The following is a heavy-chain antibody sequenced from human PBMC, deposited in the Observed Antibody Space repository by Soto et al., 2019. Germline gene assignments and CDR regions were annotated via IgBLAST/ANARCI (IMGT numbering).Heavy chain of an antibody. CDR1: GGSISSSSYY. J-gene: IGHJ6*02. CDR2: IYYSGST. Sequence: SETLSLTCTVSGGSISSSSYYWGWIRQPPGKGLEWIGSIYYSGSTYYNPSLKSRVTISVDTSKNQFSLKLSSVTAADTAVYYCARLPPNHSSSYIYYYGMDVWGQGTTVTVSS. V-gene: IGHV4-39*01. D-gene: IGHD6-6*01. CDR3: ARLPPNHSSSYIYYYGMDV.